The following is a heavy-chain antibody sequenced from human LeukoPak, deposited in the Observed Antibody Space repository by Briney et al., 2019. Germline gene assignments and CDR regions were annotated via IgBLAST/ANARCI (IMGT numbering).Heavy chain of an antibody. Sequence: SETLSLTCTVPGGSISSYYWGWIRQPPGKGLEWIGYIYYSGSTNYNPSLKSRVTISVDTSKNQFSLKLSSVTAADTAVYYCATGGVGAMTYYFDYWGQGTLVTVSS. J-gene: IGHJ4*02. V-gene: IGHV4-59*08. CDR2: IYYSGST. CDR3: ATGGVGAMTYYFDY. D-gene: IGHD1-26*01. CDR1: GGSISSYY.